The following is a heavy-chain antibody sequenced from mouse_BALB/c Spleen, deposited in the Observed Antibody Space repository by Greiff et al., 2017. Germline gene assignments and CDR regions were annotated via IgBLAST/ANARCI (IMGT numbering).Heavy chain of an antibody. CDR2: INPSNGRT. CDR3: ARSGYYGG. D-gene: IGHD1-1*01. J-gene: IGHJ2*01. CDR1: GYTFTSYW. V-gene: IGHV1S81*02. Sequence: VQLKESGPELVKPGALVKISCKASGYTFTSYWMHWVKQRPGQGLEWIGEINPSNGRTNYNEKFKSKATLTVDKSSSTAYMQLSSLTSEDSAVYYCARSGYYGGWGQGTTLTVSS.